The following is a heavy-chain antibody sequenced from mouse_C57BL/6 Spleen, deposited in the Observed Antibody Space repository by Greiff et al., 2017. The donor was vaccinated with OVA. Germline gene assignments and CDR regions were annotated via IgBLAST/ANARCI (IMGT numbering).Heavy chain of an antibody. CDR2: INYDGSST. CDR3: ARGDYGYDGWYFDV. D-gene: IGHD2-2*01. CDR1: GFTFSDYY. J-gene: IGHJ1*03. Sequence: EVKLVESEGGLVQPGSSMKLSCTASGFTFSDYYMAWVRQVPEKGLEWVANINYDGSSTYYLDSLKSRFIISRDNAKNILYLQMSSLKSEDTATYYCARGDYGYDGWYFDVWGTGTTVTVSS. V-gene: IGHV5-16*01.